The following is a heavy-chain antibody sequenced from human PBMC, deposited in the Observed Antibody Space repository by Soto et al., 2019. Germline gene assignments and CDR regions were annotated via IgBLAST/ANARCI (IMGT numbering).Heavy chain of an antibody. CDR2: ISGRGDST. J-gene: IGHJ4*02. D-gene: IGHD3-10*01. CDR3: AKMWFGESNYFDF. Sequence: EVQLLESGGGLIQPGGSLRLSCAASGFTFSTYAMSWVRQVPGRGLAWVSGISGRGDSTYYTDAVKGRFTISRDNSKNTLFLQMNSLRAEDMAVYYCAKMWFGESNYFDFWGQGTLVTVAS. CDR1: GFTFSTYA. V-gene: IGHV3-23*01.